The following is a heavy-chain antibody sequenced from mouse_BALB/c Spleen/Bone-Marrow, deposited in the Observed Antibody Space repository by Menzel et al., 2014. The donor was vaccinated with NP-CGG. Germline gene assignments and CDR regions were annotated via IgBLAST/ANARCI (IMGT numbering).Heavy chain of an antibody. CDR2: ISDGGSYT. V-gene: IGHV5-4*02. J-gene: IGHJ2*01. Sequence: DVQLVESGGGLVKPGGSLKLSCAASGFTFSDYYMYWVRQTPEKRLEWVATISDGGSYTYYPDSVKGRFTISRDNAKNNLYLQMSSLKSEDTAMYYCARSSSYFDYWGQGTTLTVSS. CDR3: ARSSSYFDY. CDR1: GFTFSDYY. D-gene: IGHD1-1*01.